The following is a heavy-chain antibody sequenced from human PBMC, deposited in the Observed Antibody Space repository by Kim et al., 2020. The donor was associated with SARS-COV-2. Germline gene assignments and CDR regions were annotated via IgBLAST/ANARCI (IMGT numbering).Heavy chain of an antibody. CDR1: GFTFSSYS. J-gene: IGHJ6*02. V-gene: IGHV3-21*04. CDR2: ISSSSSYI. CDR3: ARGAVKYYYYYGMDV. Sequence: GGSLRLSCAASGFTFSSYSMNWVRQAPGKGLEWVSSISSSSSYIYYADSVKGRFTISRDNAKNSLYLQMNSLRAEDTAVYYCARGAVKYYYYYGMDVWGQGTTVTVSS.